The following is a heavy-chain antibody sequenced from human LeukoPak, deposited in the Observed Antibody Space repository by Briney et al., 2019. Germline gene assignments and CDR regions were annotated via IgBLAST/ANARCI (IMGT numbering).Heavy chain of an antibody. D-gene: IGHD2-8*01. V-gene: IGHV3-74*01. Sequence: GGSLRLSCAASGFTFSSYWMHWVRQAPGKGLVWVSRIKSDGSGTTYADSVKGRFTISRDNAKNTLDLQMNSLRAEDTAVYYCARGEKSWINGFDLWGQGTLVTVSS. CDR3: ARGEKSWINGFDL. CDR2: IKSDGSGT. J-gene: IGHJ4*02. CDR1: GFTFSSYW.